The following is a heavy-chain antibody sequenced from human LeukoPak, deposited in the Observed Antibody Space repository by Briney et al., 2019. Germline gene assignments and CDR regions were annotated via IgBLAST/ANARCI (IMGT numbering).Heavy chain of an antibody. J-gene: IGHJ5*02. Sequence: SETLSLTCTVSGGSISSGSYYWSWIRQPAGKGLEWNGRIYSSGSTNYHPSLKSRVTISVDTSKNQFSLKLSSVTAGDTAVYFCARALPVWFDRWGQGTLVTVSS. CDR2: IYSSGST. CDR1: GGSISSGSYY. V-gene: IGHV4-61*02. CDR3: ARALPVWFDR.